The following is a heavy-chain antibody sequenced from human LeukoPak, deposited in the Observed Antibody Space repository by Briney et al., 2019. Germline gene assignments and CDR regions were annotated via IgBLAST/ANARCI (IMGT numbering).Heavy chain of an antibody. CDR2: ISAYNGNT. J-gene: IGHJ5*02. CDR3: ARGLIVGIFGEGFDP. V-gene: IGHV1-18*01. CDR1: GYTFTSYG. D-gene: IGHD3-3*01. Sequence: ASVKVSCKASGYTFTSYGISWVRQAPGQGLEWMGWISAYNGNTNYAQKLQSRVTMTTDTSTSTAYMELRSLRSDDTAVYYCARGLIVGIFGEGFDPWGQGTLVTVSS.